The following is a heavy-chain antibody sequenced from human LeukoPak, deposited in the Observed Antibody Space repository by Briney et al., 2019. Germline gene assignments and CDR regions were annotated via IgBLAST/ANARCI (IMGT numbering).Heavy chain of an antibody. V-gene: IGHV3-23*01. CDR1: GLILSNYD. CDR2: IGSGGYR. D-gene: IGHD6-6*01. Sequence: GGSLRLSCVASGLILSNYDTTWVRQAPGKGLEYVSSIGSGGYRFYGGSVKGRFSISRGNSQNTVYLQMNSLRGEDTALYFCAKKLPDASSYFDFWGQGILVTVSS. J-gene: IGHJ4*02. CDR3: AKKLPDASSYFDF.